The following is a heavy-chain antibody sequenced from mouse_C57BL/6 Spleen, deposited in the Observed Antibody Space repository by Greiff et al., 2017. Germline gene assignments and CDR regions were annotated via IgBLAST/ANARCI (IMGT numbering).Heavy chain of an antibody. CDR3: ARYDGNYVDY. J-gene: IGHJ4*01. Sequence: EVQLVESGGGLVQPGGSLSLSCAASGFTFTDYYMSWVRQPPGKALEWLGFIRNKANGYTTEYSASVKGRFTISRDNSQSILYLQMNALRAEDSATYYCARYDGNYVDYWGQGTSVTVSS. CDR1: GFTFTDYY. D-gene: IGHD2-1*01. V-gene: IGHV7-3*01. CDR2: IRNKANGYTT.